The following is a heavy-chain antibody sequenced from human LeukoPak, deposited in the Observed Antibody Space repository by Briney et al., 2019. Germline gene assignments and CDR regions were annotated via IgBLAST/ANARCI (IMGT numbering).Heavy chain of an antibody. CDR2: IYYSGST. D-gene: IGHD4-17*01. J-gene: IGHJ4*02. V-gene: IGHV4-59*01. Sequence: SETLSLTCTVSGGSISSYYWSWIRQPPGKGLEWIGYIYYSGSTNYNPSLKSRVTISVDTSKNQFSPKLSSVTAADTAVYYCARASNLRSPYYFDYWGQGTLVTVSS. CDR3: ARASNLRSPYYFDY. CDR1: GGSISSYY.